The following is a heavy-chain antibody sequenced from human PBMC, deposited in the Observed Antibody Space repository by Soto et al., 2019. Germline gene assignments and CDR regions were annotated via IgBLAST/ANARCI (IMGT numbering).Heavy chain of an antibody. CDR1: GGSISSYY. V-gene: IGHV4-59*01. Sequence: SETLSLTCTVSGGSISSYYWSWIRQPPGKGLEWIGYIYYSGSTNYNPSLKSRVTISVDTSKNQFSLKLSSVTAADTAVYYCARDHGYCSGGSCYPDYYYYGMDVWGQGTTVTVSS. J-gene: IGHJ6*02. CDR3: ARDHGYCSGGSCYPDYYYYGMDV. D-gene: IGHD2-15*01. CDR2: IYYSGST.